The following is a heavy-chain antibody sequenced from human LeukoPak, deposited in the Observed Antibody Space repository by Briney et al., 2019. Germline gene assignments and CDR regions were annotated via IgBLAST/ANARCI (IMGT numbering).Heavy chain of an antibody. V-gene: IGHV4-30-4*02. Sequence: SDTLTLSCNVSGGSISSGDYYWIWIRPPPGQDLVWGGYIYYNGSTYYNPCLKSRVTISVDTSKNQFSLKVSSVTAADTAVYYCARVEVVPAATVDYWGQGTLVTVSS. CDR1: GGSISSGDYY. CDR2: IYYNGST. CDR3: ARVEVVPAATVDY. J-gene: IGHJ4*02. D-gene: IGHD2-2*01.